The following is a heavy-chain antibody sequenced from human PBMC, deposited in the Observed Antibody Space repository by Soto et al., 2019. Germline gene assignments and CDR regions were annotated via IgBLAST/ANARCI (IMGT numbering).Heavy chain of an antibody. D-gene: IGHD3-10*01. CDR3: AKDLDGSGSYCYYYYGMDV. J-gene: IGHJ6*02. Sequence: GGSLRLSCAASGFTFSSYGMHWVRQAPGKGLEWVAVISYDGSNKYYADSVKGRFTISRDNSKNTLYLQMNSLRAEDTAVYYCAKDLDGSGSYCYYYYGMDVWGQGTTVTVSS. V-gene: IGHV3-30*18. CDR2: ISYDGSNK. CDR1: GFTFSSYG.